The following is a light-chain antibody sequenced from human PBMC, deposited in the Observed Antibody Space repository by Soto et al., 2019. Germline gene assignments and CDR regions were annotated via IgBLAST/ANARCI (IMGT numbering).Light chain of an antibody. J-gene: IGLJ6*01. Sequence: QSVLTQPPSVSGAPGQRVTISCTGASSNIGAGYDVHWYQQLPGTAPKLLISDNNNRPSGVPDRFSGSKSGISASLAISGLRSDDEADYYCAAWDDNLNAYVFGSGSKLTVL. V-gene: IGLV1-40*01. CDR3: AAWDDNLNAYV. CDR1: SSNIGAGYD. CDR2: DNN.